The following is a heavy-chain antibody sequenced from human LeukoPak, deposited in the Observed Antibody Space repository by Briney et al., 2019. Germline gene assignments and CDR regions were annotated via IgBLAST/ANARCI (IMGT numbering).Heavy chain of an antibody. CDR3: ARGYCGGDCYGD. CDR1: GFSFSRHG. CDR2: VWFDSSHK. D-gene: IGHD2-21*01. Sequence: PGGSLRLSCAASGFSFSRHGMHWVRQAPGKGLEWVAVVWFDSSHKYYADSVRGRFTISRDNSKNTVYLQMNSLRAEDMAVYYCARGYCGGDCYGDWGQGTLVTVSS. J-gene: IGHJ1*01. V-gene: IGHV3-33*01.